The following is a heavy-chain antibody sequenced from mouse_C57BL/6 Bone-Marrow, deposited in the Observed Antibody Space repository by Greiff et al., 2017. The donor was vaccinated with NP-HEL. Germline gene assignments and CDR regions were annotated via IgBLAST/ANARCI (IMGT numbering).Heavy chain of an antibody. CDR1: GYAFSSYW. J-gene: IGHJ2*01. V-gene: IGHV1-80*01. Sequence: VQLQQSGAELVKPGASVKISCKASGYAFSSYWMNWVKQRPGKGLEWIGQIYPGDGDTNYNGKFKGKATLTADKSSSTAYMQLSSLTSEDSAVYFCARSGIYDGDYASDYWGQGTTLTVSS. CDR2: IYPGDGDT. CDR3: ARSGIYDGDYASDY. D-gene: IGHD2-3*01.